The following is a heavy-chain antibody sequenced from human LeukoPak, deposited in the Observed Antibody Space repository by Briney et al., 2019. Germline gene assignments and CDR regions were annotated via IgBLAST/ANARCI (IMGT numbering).Heavy chain of an antibody. CDR3: ARASPNYYGSGSYYYYFDY. J-gene: IGHJ4*02. V-gene: IGHV1-8*01. CDR1: GYTFTSYD. Sequence: ASVKVSCKASGYTFTSYDINWVRQATGQGPEWMGWMNPNSGNTGYAQKFQGRVTMTRNTSISTAYMELSSLRSEDTAVYYCARASPNYYGSGSYYYYFDYWGQGTLVTVSS. D-gene: IGHD3-10*01. CDR2: MNPNSGNT.